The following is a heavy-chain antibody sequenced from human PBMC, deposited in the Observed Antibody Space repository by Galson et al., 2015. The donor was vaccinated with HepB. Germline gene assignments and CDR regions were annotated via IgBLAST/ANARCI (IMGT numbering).Heavy chain of an antibody. Sequence: SVKVSCKASGYTFTSYYMHWVRQAPGQGLEWMGIINPSGGSTSYAQKFQGRVTMTRDTSTSTVYMELSSLRSEDTAVYYCAREGYYYGSGSYYNEVPNPFDYWGQGTLVTVSS. J-gene: IGHJ4*02. CDR2: INPSGGST. D-gene: IGHD3-10*01. CDR1: GYTFTSYY. CDR3: AREGYYYGSGSYYNEVPNPFDY. V-gene: IGHV1-46*03.